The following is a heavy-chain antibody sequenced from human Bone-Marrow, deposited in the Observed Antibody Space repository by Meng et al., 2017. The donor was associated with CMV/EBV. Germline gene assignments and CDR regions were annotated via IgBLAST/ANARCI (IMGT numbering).Heavy chain of an antibody. D-gene: IGHD2-2*01. CDR1: GFTFSSYE. Sequence: GGPLRLSCAASGFTFSSYEMNWVRQAPGKGLEWVSYISSSGSTIYYADSVKGRFTISRDNAKNSLYLQMNSLRAEDTAVYYCASLYCSSTSCYPNYFDYWGQGTLVTVSS. CDR3: ASLYCSSTSCYPNYFDY. V-gene: IGHV3-48*03. CDR2: ISSSGSTI. J-gene: IGHJ4*02.